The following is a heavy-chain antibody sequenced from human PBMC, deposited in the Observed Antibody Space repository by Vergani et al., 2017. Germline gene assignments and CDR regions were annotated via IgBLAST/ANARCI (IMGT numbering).Heavy chain of an antibody. Sequence: EVQLLESGGGLVQPGGSLRLSCVVSGITFKNAWINWVRQAPGKGLGWIGRIRSKNDGGTADYAAPLKGRFTISRDDSKDSAFLLVNNLKTEDTAVYFCYTDYHDYWGQGTLVTVSS. D-gene: IGHD2-2*02. CDR1: GITFKNAW. CDR2: IRSKNDGGTA. CDR3: YTDYHDY. V-gene: IGHV3-15*01. J-gene: IGHJ4*02.